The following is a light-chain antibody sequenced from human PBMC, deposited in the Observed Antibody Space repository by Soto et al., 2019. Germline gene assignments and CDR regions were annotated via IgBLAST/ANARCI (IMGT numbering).Light chain of an antibody. J-gene: IGKJ5*01. CDR3: QQRSRWPPMT. Sequence: IVLTQSPGTLCLSPGERATLSFRAIQSVSNNYLAWYQQKPAQAPRLLIYGASNRATGIPDRFSGGGSGTDFSLTISSLEPEDVAVYYCQQRSRWPPMTFGQGTRLENK. CDR1: QSVSNNY. CDR2: GAS. V-gene: IGKV3D-20*02.